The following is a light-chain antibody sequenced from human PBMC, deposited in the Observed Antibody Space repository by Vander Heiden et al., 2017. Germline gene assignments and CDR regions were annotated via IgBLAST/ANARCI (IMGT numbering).Light chain of an antibody. CDR1: HGITTY. CDR2: DAS. V-gene: IGKV1-33*01. CDR3: QQYDNAPLT. J-gene: IGKJ4*01. Sequence: DIQMTQAPFSLSASVGDRVTITCQASHGITTYLNWFQQKPGKAPKSLIYDASNLKTGVPSRFSGSGSGTHFTLTISSLQPEDSATYYCQQYDNAPLTFGGGTKVEIK.